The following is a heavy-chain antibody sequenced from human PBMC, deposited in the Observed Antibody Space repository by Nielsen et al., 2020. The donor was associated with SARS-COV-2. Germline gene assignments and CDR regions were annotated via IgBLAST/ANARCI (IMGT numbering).Heavy chain of an antibody. D-gene: IGHD1-26*01. J-gene: IGHJ3*01. V-gene: IGHV3-74*01. CDR2: INFDGTGT. Sequence: GESLKISCTASGFTFTAYWMHWVRQAPGKGLTRVSHINFDGTGTSYADSVKGRFTISRDNAKNTVYLQMNSLRAEDTAVYYCARDGVVGSTNTFDVWGQGTVVTVSS. CDR1: GFTFTAYW. CDR3: ARDGVVGSTNTFDV.